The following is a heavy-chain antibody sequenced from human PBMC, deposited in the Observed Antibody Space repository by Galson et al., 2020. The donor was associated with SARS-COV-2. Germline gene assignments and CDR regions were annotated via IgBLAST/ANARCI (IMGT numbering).Heavy chain of an antibody. CDR1: GGSISSYY. J-gene: IGHJ6*02. Sequence: SETLSLTCTVSGGSISSYYWSWIRQPPGKGLEWIGYTYYSGSTNYNPSLKSRVTISIDTSKNQFFLRLSSVTAADPAGYYCAGLRSYFRHYYGLDDWGQGXTVTVSS. D-gene: IGHD1-26*01. CDR2: TYYSGST. V-gene: IGHV4-59*01. CDR3: AGLRSYFRHYYGLDD.